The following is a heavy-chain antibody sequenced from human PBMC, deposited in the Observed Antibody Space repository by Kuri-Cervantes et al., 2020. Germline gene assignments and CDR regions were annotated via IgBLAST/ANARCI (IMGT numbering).Heavy chain of an antibody. Sequence: SGPTLVKPTQTLTLTCTFSGFSLSTSGVGGGWIRQPPGKALEWLALIYWDDDKRYSPSLKSRLTITKDTSKNQVVLTMPNMDPVDTATYYCAPRGKPSQEPVPRSTSCYKGYWGQGTLVTVSS. V-gene: IGHV2-5*02. J-gene: IGHJ4*02. D-gene: IGHD2-2*02. CDR2: IYWDDDK. CDR3: APRGKPSQEPVPRSTSCYKGY. CDR1: GFSLSTSGVG.